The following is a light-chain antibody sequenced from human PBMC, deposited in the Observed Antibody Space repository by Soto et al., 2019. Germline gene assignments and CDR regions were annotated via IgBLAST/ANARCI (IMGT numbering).Light chain of an antibody. J-gene: IGKJ4*01. V-gene: IGKV3-15*01. Sequence: EVVMKQSPATLSVSPGERATLSCRASQSVGSNLAWYQQKPGQAPRLLIYAASTRATGIPARFSGSGSGTEFTLTISSLQCEDFAVYYCQQYYNWPPLTFGGGTEVEIK. CDR3: QQYYNWPPLT. CDR2: AAS. CDR1: QSVGSN.